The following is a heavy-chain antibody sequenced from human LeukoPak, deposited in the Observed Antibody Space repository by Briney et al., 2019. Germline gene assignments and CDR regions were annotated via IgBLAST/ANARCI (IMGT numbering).Heavy chain of an antibody. CDR2: IYTSGST. V-gene: IGHV4-61*02. CDR3: ASRSGGNLRSFDY. J-gene: IGHJ4*02. D-gene: IGHD2-15*01. Sequence: SETLSLTCTVSGGSISRGSHYWCWIRQSAGKGLEWIGRIYTSGSTNYNPSLKSRVTISVDTSKNQLYLKLSSVTAADTAVYYCASRSGGNLRSFDYWGQGTLVTVSS. CDR1: GGSISRGSHY.